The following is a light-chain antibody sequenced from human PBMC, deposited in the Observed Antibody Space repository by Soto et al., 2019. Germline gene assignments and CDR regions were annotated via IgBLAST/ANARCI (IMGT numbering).Light chain of an antibody. Sequence: DIQMTQSPSTLSASVGDRVTITCRASQSISNWLAWYQQRPGKAPKLLIYMASRLEGGVASRFSGSGSGTEFTLTISSLQPDDFATYYCQQNNTYSRTFGQGTKVEIK. CDR1: QSISNW. CDR2: MAS. CDR3: QQNNTYSRT. J-gene: IGKJ1*01. V-gene: IGKV1-5*03.